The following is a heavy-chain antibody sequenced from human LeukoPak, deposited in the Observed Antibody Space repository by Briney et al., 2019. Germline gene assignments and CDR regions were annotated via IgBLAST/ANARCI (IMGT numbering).Heavy chain of an antibody. V-gene: IGHV3-33*01. CDR2: IWYDGSNK. CDR1: GFTFSSYG. D-gene: IGHD6-19*01. Sequence: GGSLRLSCAASGFTFSSYGMHWVRQAPGKGLEWVAVIWYDGSNKYYADSVKGRFTISRDNSKNTLYLQMNSLRGDDTAVYYCARDGSSGWYWVDYWGQGTLVTVSS. J-gene: IGHJ4*02. CDR3: ARDGSSGWYWVDY.